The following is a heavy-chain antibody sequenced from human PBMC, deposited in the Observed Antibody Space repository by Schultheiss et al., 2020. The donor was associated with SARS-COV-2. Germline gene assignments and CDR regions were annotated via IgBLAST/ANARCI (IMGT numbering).Heavy chain of an antibody. V-gene: IGHV4-4*07. CDR1: GGSISSYY. CDR2: IYTSGST. D-gene: IGHD1-26*01. CDR3: ARETGIVGARSLDY. J-gene: IGHJ4*02. Sequence: SETLSLTCTVSGGSISSYYWSWIRQPAGKGLEWIGRIYTSGSTNYNPSLKSRVTISVDTSKNQFSLKLSSVTAADTAVYYCARETGIVGARSLDYWGQGTLVTVSS.